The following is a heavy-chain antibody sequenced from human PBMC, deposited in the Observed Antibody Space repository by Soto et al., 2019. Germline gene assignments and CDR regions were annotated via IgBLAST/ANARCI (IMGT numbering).Heavy chain of an antibody. CDR1: GYSFTGYY. D-gene: IGHD3-16*02. CDR2: INPNSGGT. Sequence: ASVKVSCKASGYSFTGYYMPWVRQAPGQGLEWMGWINPNSGGTNYAQKFQGRVTMTRDTSTSTAYMELSRLRSDDTAVYYCARVVGYDYVWWSYRLDYWGQGTLVTVSS. CDR3: ARVVGYDYVWWSYRLDY. J-gene: IGHJ4*02. V-gene: IGHV1-2*02.